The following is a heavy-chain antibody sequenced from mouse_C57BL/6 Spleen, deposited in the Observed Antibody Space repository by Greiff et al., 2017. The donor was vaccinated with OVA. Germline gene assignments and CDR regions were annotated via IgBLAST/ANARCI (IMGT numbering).Heavy chain of an antibody. D-gene: IGHD2-5*01. CDR1: GYTFTSYW. Sequence: VQLQQPGAELVKPGASVKLSCKASGYTFTSYWMQWVKQRPGQGLEWIGEIDPSDSYTTYNQKFKGKATLTVDTSSSTAYMQLSSLTSEDSAVNYGASYSNTRYADGGQGTLVTVSA. CDR2: IDPSDSYT. J-gene: IGHJ3*01. CDR3: ASYSNTRYAD. V-gene: IGHV1-50*01.